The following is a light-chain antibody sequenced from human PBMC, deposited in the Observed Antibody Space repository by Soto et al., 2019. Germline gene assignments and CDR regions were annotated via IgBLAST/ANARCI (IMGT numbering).Light chain of an antibody. Sequence: EIVLTQSPGTLSLSPGERATLSCRASQSVSNNYLAWYQQKPGQAPRLLIYGASNRATGLPDRFNGSWSGTDFTLTISSLEPEDSAVYYCQQYGSSGTFGQGTKVDSK. V-gene: IGKV3-20*01. CDR2: GAS. CDR3: QQYGSSGT. CDR1: QSVSNNY. J-gene: IGKJ1*01.